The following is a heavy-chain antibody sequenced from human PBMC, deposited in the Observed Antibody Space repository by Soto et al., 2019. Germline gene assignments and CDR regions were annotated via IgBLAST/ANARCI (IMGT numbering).Heavy chain of an antibody. V-gene: IGHV4-59*08. Sequence: SETLSLTCTVSGGSISSYYWSWIRQPPGKGLEWIGYIYYSGTTFYNPSLKSRVTLSVDTSKNQFALKLSSVTAADTAVYYCARHRPLQYSSSWYAYDYWGQGTLVTVSS. CDR1: GGSISSYY. CDR2: IYYSGTT. D-gene: IGHD6-13*01. J-gene: IGHJ4*02. CDR3: ARHRPLQYSSSWYAYDY.